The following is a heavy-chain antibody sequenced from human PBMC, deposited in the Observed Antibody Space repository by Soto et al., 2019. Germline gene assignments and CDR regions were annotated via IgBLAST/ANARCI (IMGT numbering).Heavy chain of an antibody. Sequence: SETRYLTCTVCADCSYISNCYGGLLRQPPGKGLQLIGSSSSSGGTYYNPSLKGRVAISVATSKKQSSLQVTSVTAADSAVYSCARHRIEVVWRRFDFWGPASPVTV. J-gene: IGHJ4*02. D-gene: IGHD2-21*01. CDR3: ARHRIEVVWRRFDF. CDR1: ADCSYISNCY. CDR2: SSSSGGT. V-gene: IGHV4-39*01.